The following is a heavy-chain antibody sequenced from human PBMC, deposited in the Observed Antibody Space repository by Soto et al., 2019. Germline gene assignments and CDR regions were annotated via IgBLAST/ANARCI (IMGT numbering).Heavy chain of an antibody. Sequence: GGSLRLSCAASGFTFSSYAMSWVRQAPGKGLEWVSAISGSGGSTYYADSVKGRFTISRDNSKNTLYLQMNSLRAEDTAVYYCAKVHELRPPYYYYYMDVWGKGTTVTVSS. CDR3: AKVHELRPPYYYYYMDV. CDR2: ISGSGGST. D-gene: IGHD1-7*01. CDR1: GFTFSSYA. V-gene: IGHV3-23*01. J-gene: IGHJ6*03.